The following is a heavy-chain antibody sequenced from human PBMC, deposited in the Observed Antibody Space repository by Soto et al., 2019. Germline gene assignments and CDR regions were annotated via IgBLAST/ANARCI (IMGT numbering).Heavy chain of an antibody. CDR2: ISGSGGST. V-gene: IGHV3-23*01. D-gene: IGHD3-16*02. J-gene: IGHJ4*02. CDR1: GFTFSSYA. Sequence: GGSLRLSCAASGFTFSSYAMSWVRQAPGKGLEWVSAISGSGGSTYYADSVKGRFTISRDNSKNTLYLQMNSLRAEDTAVYYCAKVFYVWGSYRYTRSSAPSMDFDYWGQGTLVTVFS. CDR3: AKVFYVWGSYRYTRSSAPSMDFDY.